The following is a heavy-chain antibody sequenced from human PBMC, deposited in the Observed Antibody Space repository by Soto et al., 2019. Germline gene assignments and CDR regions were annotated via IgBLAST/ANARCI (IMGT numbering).Heavy chain of an antibody. J-gene: IGHJ6*02. CDR2: IIPIFGTA. CDR3: AKTGTSPAYYYYYYGMDV. CDR1: GGTFSSYA. Sequence: QVQLVQSGAEVKKPGSSVKVSCKASGGTFSSYAISWVRQAPGQGLEWMGGIIPIFGTANYAQKFQGRVTITADESTSTAYMELSSPRSEDTAVYYCAKTGTSPAYYYYYYGMDVWGQGTTVTVSS. V-gene: IGHV1-69*12. D-gene: IGHD3-10*01.